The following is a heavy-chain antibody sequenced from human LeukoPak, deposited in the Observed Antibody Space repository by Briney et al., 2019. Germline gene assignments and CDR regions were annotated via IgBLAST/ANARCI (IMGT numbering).Heavy chain of an antibody. CDR2: INSDGSST. J-gene: IGHJ4*02. CDR1: GFTFNSDW. D-gene: IGHD5-24*01. Sequence: TGGSLRLSCAASGFTFNSDWMHWVRQAPGKGLVWVSRINSDGSSTTHADSVKGRFTISRDNAKNTLYLQMNSLRAEDTAVYYCAGGIWGDGYNYLGYWGQGTLVTVSS. CDR3: AGGIWGDGYNYLGY. V-gene: IGHV3-74*03.